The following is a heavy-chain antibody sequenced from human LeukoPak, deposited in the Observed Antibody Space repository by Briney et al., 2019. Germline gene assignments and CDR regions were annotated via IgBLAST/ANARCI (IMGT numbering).Heavy chain of an antibody. CDR2: TYYRSKWYY. Sequence: SQTLSLTCVISGDSVSSNSAAWNWIRQSPSRGLEWPGRTYYRSKWYYDYSVAVKSRVTINPDTSKNQFSLQLSSVIPEDTAVYYCVRDPVGGSTIFDCWGQGTLVTVSS. CDR1: GDSVSSNSAA. J-gene: IGHJ4*02. D-gene: IGHD1-26*01. CDR3: VRDPVGGSTIFDC. V-gene: IGHV6-1*01.